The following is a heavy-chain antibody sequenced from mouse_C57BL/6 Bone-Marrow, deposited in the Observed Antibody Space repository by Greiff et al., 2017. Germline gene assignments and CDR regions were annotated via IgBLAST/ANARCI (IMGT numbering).Heavy chain of an antibody. J-gene: IGHJ4*01. CDR2: FTMYSDAT. Sequence: QVQLQQSGAELVRPGSSVKLSCKDSYFAFMASAMHWVKQRPGHGLEWIGSFTMYSDATEYSENFKGKATLTAKTSSSTAYFEHSRFTSDDSAVYYCARALAYFYAMDYWGQGTSVTVSS. CDR1: YFAFMASA. V-gene: IGHV1-49*01. D-gene: IGHD2-10*01. CDR3: ARALAYFYAMDY.